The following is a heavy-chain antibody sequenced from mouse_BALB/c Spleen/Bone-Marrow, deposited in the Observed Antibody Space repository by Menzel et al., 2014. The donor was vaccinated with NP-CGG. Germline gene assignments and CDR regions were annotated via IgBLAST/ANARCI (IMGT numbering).Heavy chain of an antibody. V-gene: IGHV1S81*02. CDR1: GYTFTSYW. CDR2: INPSNGRT. J-gene: IGHJ2*01. Sequence: QVQLQQSGAELVKPGASVKLSCKAYGYTFTSYWMHWVKQRPGQGLEWIGEINPSNGRTNYNEKFKSKATLTVDKSSSTAYMQLSSLTSEDSAVYYCARRTTTVVATDYWGQATTPKISS. CDR3: ARRTTTVVATDY. D-gene: IGHD1-1*01.